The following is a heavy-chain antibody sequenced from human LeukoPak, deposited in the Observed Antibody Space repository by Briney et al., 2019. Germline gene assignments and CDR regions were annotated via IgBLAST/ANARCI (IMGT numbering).Heavy chain of an antibody. Sequence: GGSLRLSCAASGFTFSDYYMSWIRQAPGKGLEWVSYISSSGSTIYYADSVKGRFTISRDNAKNSLYLQMNSLRAEDTAVYYCAREQLVGWYHYYMDVWGKGTTVTVSS. CDR3: AREQLVGWYHYYMDV. V-gene: IGHV3-11*04. CDR1: GFTFSDYY. D-gene: IGHD6-6*01. J-gene: IGHJ6*03. CDR2: ISSSGSTI.